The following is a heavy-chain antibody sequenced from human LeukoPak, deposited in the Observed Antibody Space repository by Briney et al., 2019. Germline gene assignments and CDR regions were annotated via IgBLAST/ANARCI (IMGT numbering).Heavy chain of an antibody. CDR3: ASGPMIVATSFDY. V-gene: IGHV4-59*01. Sequence: SETLSLTCTVSGGSISSYYWSWIRQPPGKGLEWIGYIYYSRSTNYNPSLKSRVTISVDTSKNQFSLKLSSVTAADTAVYYCASGPMIVATSFDYWGQGTLVTVSS. CDR1: GGSISSYY. D-gene: IGHD5-12*01. J-gene: IGHJ4*02. CDR2: IYYSRST.